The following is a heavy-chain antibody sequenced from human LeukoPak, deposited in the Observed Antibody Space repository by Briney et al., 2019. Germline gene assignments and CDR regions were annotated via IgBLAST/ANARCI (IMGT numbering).Heavy chain of an antibody. D-gene: IGHD2-2*01. CDR3: ARVSTD. J-gene: IGHJ4*02. CDR1: GFTFSDFS. CDR2: IYSGGST. Sequence: PGGSLRLSCAASGFTFSDFSISWIRQAPGKGLEWVSVIYSGGSTYYADSVKGRFTISRDNSKNTLYLQMNSLRAEDTAVYYCARVSTDWGQGTLVTVSS. V-gene: IGHV3-53*01.